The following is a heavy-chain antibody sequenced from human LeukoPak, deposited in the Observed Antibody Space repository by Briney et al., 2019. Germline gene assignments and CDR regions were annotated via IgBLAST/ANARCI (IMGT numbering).Heavy chain of an antibody. CDR1: GGSISSYY. CDR2: IYTSGSA. V-gene: IGHV4-4*07. CDR3: ARENSGSYREFDY. Sequence: SETLSLTCTVSGGSISSYYWSWIRQPAGTGLEWIGRIYTSGSANYNASLKSRVSMSVDTSKIQFSLKLSSVTAADTAVFYCARENSGSYREFDYWGQGTLVTVSS. D-gene: IGHD1-26*01. J-gene: IGHJ4*02.